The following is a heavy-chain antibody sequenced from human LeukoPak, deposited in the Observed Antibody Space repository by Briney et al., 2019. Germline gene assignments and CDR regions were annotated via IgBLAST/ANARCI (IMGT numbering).Heavy chain of an antibody. CDR3: AGISGSYAIDYYYYGMDV. CDR1: GGTFSSYA. V-gene: IGHV1-69*04. CDR2: IIPILGIA. J-gene: IGHJ6*02. Sequence: SVKVSCKASGGTFSSYAISWVRQAPGQGLEWMGRIIPILGIANYAQKFQGRVTITADKSTSTAYMELSSLRSEDTAVYYCAGISGSYAIDYYYYGMDVWGQGTTVTVSS. D-gene: IGHD1-26*01.